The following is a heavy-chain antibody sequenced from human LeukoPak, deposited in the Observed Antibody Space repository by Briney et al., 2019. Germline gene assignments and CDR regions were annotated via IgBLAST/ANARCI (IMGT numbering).Heavy chain of an antibody. CDR1: GFTFTNAW. J-gene: IGHJ4*02. Sequence: GGSLRLSCAASGFTFTNAWMSWVRQAPGKGREWVGRIRSKTDDETTDYGAPVKGRFTISRDDSKNTVYLQMNSLKTEDTAVYYCGLGSGRTDFDYWGQGTLVTVSS. CDR3: GLGSGRTDFDY. D-gene: IGHD3-10*01. V-gene: IGHV3-15*01. CDR2: IRSKTDDETT.